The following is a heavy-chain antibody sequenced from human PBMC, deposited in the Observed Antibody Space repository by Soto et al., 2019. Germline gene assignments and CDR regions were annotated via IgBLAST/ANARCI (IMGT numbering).Heavy chain of an antibody. D-gene: IGHD6-6*01. CDR2: IYYSGST. CDR1: GGSISSGGYY. J-gene: IGHJ4*02. Sequence: QVQLQESGPGLVKPSQTLSLTCTVSGGSISSGGYYWSWIRQHPGKGLEWIGYIYYSGSTYYNPSLKSRVTIAVDTSKNQCSLKLSSVTAADTAVYYCARAEDSSSPTDYWGQGTLVTVSS. CDR3: ARAEDSSSPTDY. V-gene: IGHV4-31*03.